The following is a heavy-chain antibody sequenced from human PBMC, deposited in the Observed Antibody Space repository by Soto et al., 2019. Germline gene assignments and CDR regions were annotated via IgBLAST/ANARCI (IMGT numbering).Heavy chain of an antibody. CDR2: MNPNSGNT. J-gene: IGHJ6*02. CDR3: ARGLVREIYCQLRRYYYYGMDV. Sequence: GASVQVSCKASGYTFTSYDINWVRQATGQGLEWMGWMNPNSGNTGYAQKFQGRVTMTRNTSISTAYMELSSLRSEDTAVYYCARGLVREIYCQLRRYYYYGMDVWRQRTTVTVSS. CDR1: GYTFTSYD. V-gene: IGHV1-8*01. D-gene: IGHD2-2*01.